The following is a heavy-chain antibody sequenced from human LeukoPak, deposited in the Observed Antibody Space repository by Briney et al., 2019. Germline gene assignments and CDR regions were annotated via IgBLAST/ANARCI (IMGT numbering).Heavy chain of an antibody. CDR3: ARIVRDYYYYYYMDV. J-gene: IGHJ6*03. Sequence: ASVTVSCKASGYTFTIYDINWVRQATGQGLEWMGWMNPNSGNTGYAQKFQGRVTMTRNTSISTAYMELSSLRSEDTAVYYCARIVRDYYYYYYMDVWGKGTTVTISS. CDR2: MNPNSGNT. CDR1: GYTFTIYD. V-gene: IGHV1-8*01. D-gene: IGHD3-16*02.